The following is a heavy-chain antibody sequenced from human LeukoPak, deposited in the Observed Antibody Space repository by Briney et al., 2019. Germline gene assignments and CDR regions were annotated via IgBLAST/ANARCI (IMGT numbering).Heavy chain of an antibody. CDR3: ATYRQVLLPFES. Sequence: GGSLRLSCAASGFTFSTFAMIWVRQPPGKGLEWVSSIFPSGGEIHYADSVRGRFSISRDNSKSTLSLQMNSLRAEDTAIYYCATYRQVLLPFESWGQGTLVTVSS. CDR2: IFPSGGEI. CDR1: GFTFSTFA. J-gene: IGHJ4*02. V-gene: IGHV3-23*01. D-gene: IGHD2-8*02.